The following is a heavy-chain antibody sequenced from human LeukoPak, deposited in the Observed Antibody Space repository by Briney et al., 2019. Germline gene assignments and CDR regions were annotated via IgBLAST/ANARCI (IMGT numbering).Heavy chain of an antibody. Sequence: PSETLSLTCTVSGGSISSGSYYWSWIRQPAGKGLEWIGRIYTSGSTNYNPSLKSRVTISVDTSKNQFSLKLSSVTAADTAVYYCASTDYYDSSGYPVPLDYWGQGTLVTVSS. J-gene: IGHJ4*02. V-gene: IGHV4-61*02. D-gene: IGHD3-22*01. CDR3: ASTDYYDSSGYPVPLDY. CDR1: GGSISSGSYY. CDR2: IYTSGST.